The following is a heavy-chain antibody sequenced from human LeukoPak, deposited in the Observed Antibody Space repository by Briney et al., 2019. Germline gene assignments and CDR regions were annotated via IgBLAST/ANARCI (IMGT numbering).Heavy chain of an antibody. Sequence: SETLSLTCTVSGGSISSYYWSWIRQPAGKGLEWIGRIYTSGSTNYSPSLKSRVTMSVDTSKNQFSLKLSSVTAADTAVYYCARGPNSYAQPRFDYWGQGTLVTVSS. CDR2: IYTSGST. CDR1: GGSISSYY. J-gene: IGHJ4*02. CDR3: ARGPNSYAQPRFDY. V-gene: IGHV4-4*07. D-gene: IGHD5-18*01.